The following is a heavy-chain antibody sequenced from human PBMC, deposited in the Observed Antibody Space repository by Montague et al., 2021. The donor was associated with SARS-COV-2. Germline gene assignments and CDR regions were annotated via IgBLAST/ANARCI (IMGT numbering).Heavy chain of an antibody. D-gene: IGHD5-24*01. CDR2: TAYSSKWYN. CDR3: ARGWQKRFDP. V-gene: IGHV6-1*01. J-gene: IGHJ5*02. Sequence: CAISGDSVSSTYASWTYIKRSPSNCLDLRGTTAYSSKWYNEYAISVKSRITVNPDTSKNQFSLLLNSVTPEDTAVYYCARGWQKRFDPWGQGTLVTVSS. CDR1: GDSVSSTYAS.